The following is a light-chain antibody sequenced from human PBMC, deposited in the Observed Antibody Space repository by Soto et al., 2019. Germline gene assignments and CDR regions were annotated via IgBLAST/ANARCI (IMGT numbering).Light chain of an antibody. V-gene: IGLV1-40*01. CDR3: QSYDSSLSGVL. CDR1: SSNIGAGYH. CDR2: GDS. Sequence: QSVLTQPPSVSGAPGQRVTISCTGSSSNIGAGYHVQWYQQLPGTAPKFLIYGDSNRPSGVPERFSGSKSGTSASLAITGLQAEDEADYYCQSYDSSLSGVLFGGGTKLTVL. J-gene: IGLJ2*01.